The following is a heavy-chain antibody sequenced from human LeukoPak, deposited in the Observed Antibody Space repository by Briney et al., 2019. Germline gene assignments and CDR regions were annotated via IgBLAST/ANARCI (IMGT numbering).Heavy chain of an antibody. CDR1: GFTVSSNS. Sequence: GGSLRLSCTVSGFTVSSNSMSWVRQAPGKGLEWVSFIYSAGSTHYSDSVKGRFTISRDNSKNTLYLQMNSLRAEDTAVYYCAKDGSRIAAAGSFDYWGQGTLVTVSS. CDR2: IYSAGST. D-gene: IGHD6-13*01. V-gene: IGHV3-53*01. CDR3: AKDGSRIAAAGSFDY. J-gene: IGHJ4*02.